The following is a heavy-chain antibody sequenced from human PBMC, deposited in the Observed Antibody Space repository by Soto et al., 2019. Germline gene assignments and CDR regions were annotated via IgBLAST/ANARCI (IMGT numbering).Heavy chain of an antibody. CDR3: AKDPGRVYSSSYFDY. Sequence: GGSLRLSCAASGFTFSSYAMSWVRQAPGKGLEWVSAISGSGGSTYYADSVKGRFTISRDNSKNTLYLQMNSLRAEDTAVYYCAKDPGRVYSSSYFDYWGQGTLVTVSS. D-gene: IGHD6-13*01. CDR2: ISGSGGST. J-gene: IGHJ4*02. CDR1: GFTFSSYA. V-gene: IGHV3-23*01.